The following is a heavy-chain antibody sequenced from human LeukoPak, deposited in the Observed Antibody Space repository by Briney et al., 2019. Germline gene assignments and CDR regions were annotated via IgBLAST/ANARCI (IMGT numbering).Heavy chain of an antibody. D-gene: IGHD2/OR15-2a*01. CDR1: GYSISSGYY. V-gene: IGHV4-38-2*02. CDR3: ASLKVPGHFDY. J-gene: IGHJ4*02. Sequence: PSETLSLTCTVSGYSISSGYYWGWIRQPPGKGLEWIGSIYHSGSTYYNPSLKNRVTISVDTSKNQFSLKVMSVTAADTAVYYCASLKVPGHFDYWGQGTLVTLSS. CDR2: IYHSGST.